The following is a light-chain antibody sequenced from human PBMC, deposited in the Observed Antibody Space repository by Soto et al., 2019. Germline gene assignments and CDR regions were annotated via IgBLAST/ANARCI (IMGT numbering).Light chain of an antibody. J-gene: IGKJ1*01. CDR2: GAS. CDR1: EDVGSN. V-gene: IGKV3-15*01. CDR3: QQYNQWPSWT. Sequence: EIVMTQSPDTLSVSPGERVTLSCRASEDVGSNLAWYQQKVGQVPRLVIYGASSRATGMPARFSASGSGTEFTLSISSLQSEDFGVYYCQQYNQWPSWTFGQGTRVVI.